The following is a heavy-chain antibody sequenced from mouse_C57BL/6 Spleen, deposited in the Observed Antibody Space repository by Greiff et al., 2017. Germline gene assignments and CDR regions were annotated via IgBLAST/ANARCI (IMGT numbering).Heavy chain of an antibody. J-gene: IGHJ4*01. CDR3: ARSEDGYYKAMDY. CDR1: GYTFTDYY. V-gene: IGHV1-26*01. Sequence: EVQLQQSGPELVKPGASVKISCKASGYTFTDYYMNWVKQSHGKSLEWIGDINPNNGGTSYNQKVKGKDTLTVDKSSSTAYMELRSLTSEDSEVYYCARSEDGYYKAMDYWGQGTSVTVSS. CDR2: INPNNGGT. D-gene: IGHD2-3*01.